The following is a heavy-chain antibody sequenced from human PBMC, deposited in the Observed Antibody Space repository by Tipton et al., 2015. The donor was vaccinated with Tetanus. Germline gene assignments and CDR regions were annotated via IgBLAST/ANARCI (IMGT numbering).Heavy chain of an antibody. V-gene: IGHV3-11*04. CDR3: AREEGYCTNGVCYRDY. D-gene: IGHD2-8*01. J-gene: IGHJ4*02. Sequence: SLRLSCAASGFTFSDYYMSWIRQAPGKGLEWVSYISSSGSTIYYADSVKGRFTISRDNAKNSLYLQMNSLRAEDTAVYYCAREEGYCTNGVCYRDYWGQGTLVTVSS. CDR1: GFTFSDYY. CDR2: ISSSGSTI.